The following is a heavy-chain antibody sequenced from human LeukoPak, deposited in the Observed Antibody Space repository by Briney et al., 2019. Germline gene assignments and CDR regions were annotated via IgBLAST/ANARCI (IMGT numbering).Heavy chain of an antibody. CDR1: GFTFSSYW. CDR3: ARGQPTTFDY. V-gene: IGHV3-74*01. CDR2: ITSDGRST. D-gene: IGHD1-1*01. Sequence: GGSLRLSCAASGFTFSSYWMHWVRQVPGKGLVWVARITSDGRSTSHADSVKGRFTISRDNAKNTLYLQMNSLRADDTAVYYCARGQPTTFDYWGQGTLVTVSS. J-gene: IGHJ4*02.